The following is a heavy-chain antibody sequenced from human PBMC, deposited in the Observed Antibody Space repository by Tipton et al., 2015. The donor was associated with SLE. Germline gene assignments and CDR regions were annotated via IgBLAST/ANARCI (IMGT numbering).Heavy chain of an antibody. Sequence: SLRLSCAASGFTFSSYAMHWVRQAPGKGLEWVAVISYDGSNKYYADSVKGRFTISRDNAKNSLYLQMNSLRAEDTAVYYCARVISGSYFDYWGQGTLVTVSS. CDR2: ISYDGSNK. J-gene: IGHJ4*02. CDR3: ARVISGSYFDY. CDR1: GFTFSSYA. V-gene: IGHV3-30*04. D-gene: IGHD3-10*01.